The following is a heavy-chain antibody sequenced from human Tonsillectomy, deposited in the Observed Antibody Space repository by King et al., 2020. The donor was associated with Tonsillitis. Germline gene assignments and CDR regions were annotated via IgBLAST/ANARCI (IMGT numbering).Heavy chain of an antibody. V-gene: IGHV3-48*01. Sequence: VQLVESGGGLVQPGGSLRLSCAASGFTFSSYAMNWVRQAPGKGLEWISYISSGSTTIYYADSVKGRFTVSRDNAKNSLYLQMNSLRAEDTAVYYCASPYYYDSSAYYYAVYFQNWVQG. CDR1: GFTFSSYA. CDR2: ISSGSTTI. CDR3: ASPYYYDSSAYYYAVYFQN. J-gene: IGHJ1*01. D-gene: IGHD3-22*01.